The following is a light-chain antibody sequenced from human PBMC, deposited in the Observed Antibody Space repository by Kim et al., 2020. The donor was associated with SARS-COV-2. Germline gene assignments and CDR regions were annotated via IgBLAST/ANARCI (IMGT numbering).Light chain of an antibody. J-gene: IGKJ1*01. V-gene: IGKV1-5*01. CDR3: QEYNTTTWT. Sequence: DIQMTQSPSTLSASVGDRITITCRASQTIDSGLAWYQQKPGKATKLLIYDASSLESGVPTRFSGSGSGTKFTLTISSLQPDDFAANYCQEYNTTTWTFGQGTKVDIK. CDR1: QTIDSG. CDR2: DAS.